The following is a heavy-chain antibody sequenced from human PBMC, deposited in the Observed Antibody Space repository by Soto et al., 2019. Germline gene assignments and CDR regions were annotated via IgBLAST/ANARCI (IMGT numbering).Heavy chain of an antibody. J-gene: IGHJ4*02. CDR2: VNIDGSTT. CDR3: VRIRRGDGYTFGY. Sequence: EVQLVESGGVSVQPGGSLRLSCAASGFSLSNHWMHWVRHPPGKGLVWVSRVNIDGSTTTYADSVKGRFTISRDNAKNNLYLQMNSLRDEYTAVYYCVRIRRGDGYTFGYWGQGTLVTVAS. CDR1: GFSLSNHW. D-gene: IGHD5-18*01. V-gene: IGHV3-74*01.